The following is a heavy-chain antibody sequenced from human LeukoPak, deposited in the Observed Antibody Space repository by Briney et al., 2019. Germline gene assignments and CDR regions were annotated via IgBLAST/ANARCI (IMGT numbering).Heavy chain of an antibody. J-gene: IGHJ4*02. Sequence: SETLSLTCTVSGGSISIYYWNWIRQPPGQGLEWIGYIDYSGSTNYNPSLKSRVTISVDTSKSQFSLKMRSVTAADTAVYYCARVYRWAFDYWGQGTLVTVSS. D-gene: IGHD4-23*01. CDR3: ARVYRWAFDY. CDR2: IDYSGST. CDR1: GGSISIYY. V-gene: IGHV4-59*01.